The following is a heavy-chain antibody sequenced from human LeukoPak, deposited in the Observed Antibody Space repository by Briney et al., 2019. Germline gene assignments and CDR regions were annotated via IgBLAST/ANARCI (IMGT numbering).Heavy chain of an antibody. Sequence: GGCLRLSCPAAGFTFDDYGMSWVRQAPGKGLEWDSGINWNGGSTGYADSVKGRFTISRDNAKNSLYLQMNSLRAEDMALYYCAKDASVAGTTNYYFDYWGQGTLVTVSS. J-gene: IGHJ4*02. CDR2: INWNGGST. CDR1: GFTFDDYG. D-gene: IGHD6-19*01. CDR3: AKDASVAGTTNYYFDY. V-gene: IGHV3-20*04.